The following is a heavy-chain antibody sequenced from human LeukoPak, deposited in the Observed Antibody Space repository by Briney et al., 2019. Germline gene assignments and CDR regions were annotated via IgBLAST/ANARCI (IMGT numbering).Heavy chain of an antibody. D-gene: IGHD3-10*01. J-gene: IGHJ4*02. CDR1: GFTFSSYA. Sequence: PGGSLRLSCAASGFTFSSYAMSWVRQAPGKGLEWVSAISGSGGSTYYADSVKGRFTISRDNSKNTLYLQMNSLRAEDTAVYYCAKDPLYYYGSSTSFDYWGQGTLVTVSS. CDR2: ISGSGGST. V-gene: IGHV3-23*01. CDR3: AKDPLYYYGSSTSFDY.